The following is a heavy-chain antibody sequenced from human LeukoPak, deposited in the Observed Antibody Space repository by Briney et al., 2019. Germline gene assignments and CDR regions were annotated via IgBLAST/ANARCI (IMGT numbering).Heavy chain of an antibody. CDR2: ISAYNGNT. Sequence: ASVKVSCKGSGYIFRNYGISWVRQAPGQGLEWMGWISAYNGNTNYAQKLQGRVTMTTDASTSTAYMELRSLRSDDTAVYYCARDGMVRGVITLPNWGQGTLVTVSS. D-gene: IGHD3-10*01. V-gene: IGHV1-18*01. CDR3: ARDGMVRGVITLPN. CDR1: GYIFRNYG. J-gene: IGHJ4*02.